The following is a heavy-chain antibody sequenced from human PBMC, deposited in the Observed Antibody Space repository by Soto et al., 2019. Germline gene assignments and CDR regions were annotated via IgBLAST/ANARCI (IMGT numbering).Heavy chain of an antibody. J-gene: IGHJ4*02. CDR2: ISIRGGDE. CDR1: GFTFSSYA. D-gene: IGHD2-15*01. CDR3: ARGIIVAGQALDY. Sequence: QVQLVESGGGVVQPGKSLRLSCAASGFTFSSYAMHWARQAPGKGLEWVTVISIRGGDEYYAESVRGRFTISRDDSKNTLYLQMDSLRVEDTAVYYCARGIIVAGQALDYWGQGTLVAV. V-gene: IGHV3-30*03.